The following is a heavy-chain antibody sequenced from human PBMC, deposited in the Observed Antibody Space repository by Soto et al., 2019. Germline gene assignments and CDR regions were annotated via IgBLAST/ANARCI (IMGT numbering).Heavy chain of an antibody. CDR3: ARDVEIVATTASGGRDYGMDV. V-gene: IGHV4-30-4*01. CDR1: GGSISSGDYY. J-gene: IGHJ6*02. D-gene: IGHD5-12*01. Sequence: QVQLQESGPGLVKPSQTLSLTCTVSGGSISSGDYYWSWIRQPPGKGLEWIGYIYYSGSTYYNPSLKSRVTISVDTSKNQFSPKLSSVTAADTAVYYCARDVEIVATTASGGRDYGMDVWGQGTTVTVSS. CDR2: IYYSGST.